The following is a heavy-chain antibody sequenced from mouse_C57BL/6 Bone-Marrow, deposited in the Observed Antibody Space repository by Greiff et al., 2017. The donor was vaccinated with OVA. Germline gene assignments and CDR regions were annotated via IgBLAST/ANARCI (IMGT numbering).Heavy chain of an antibody. J-gene: IGHJ1*03. Sequence: VQVVESGAELMKPGASVKLSCKATGYTFTGYWIEWVKQRPGHGLEWIGEILPGSGSTNYNEKFKGKATFTADTSSNTAYMQLSSLTTEDSAIYYCARRSPYDYDLYWYFDVWGTGTTVTVSS. CDR3: ARRSPYDYDLYWYFDV. CDR1: GYTFTGYW. D-gene: IGHD2-4*01. CDR2: ILPGSGST. V-gene: IGHV1-9*01.